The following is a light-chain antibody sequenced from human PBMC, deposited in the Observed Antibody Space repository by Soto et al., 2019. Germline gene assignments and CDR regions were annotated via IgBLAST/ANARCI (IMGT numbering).Light chain of an antibody. Sequence: EIAMTQSPSTPSVSPGERATLSCRASQSVSSKLAWYQQKPGQAPSLLIYDASTRATGIPARFSGSGSGTELTITISSLQSEDCEVYYCQQFNNWPRTFGQGTKVDIK. CDR3: QQFNNWPRT. V-gene: IGKV3-15*01. CDR2: DAS. CDR1: QSVSSK. J-gene: IGKJ1*01.